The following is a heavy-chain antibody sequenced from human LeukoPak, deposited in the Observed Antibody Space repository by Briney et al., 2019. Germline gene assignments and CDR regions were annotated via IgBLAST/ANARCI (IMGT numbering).Heavy chain of an antibody. D-gene: IGHD2-15*01. J-gene: IGHJ3*02. CDR3: ARRRRYCSGGSCYDAFDI. CDR2: IYYSGST. CDR1: GGSISSSSYY. Sequence: SETLSLTCTVSGGSISSSSYYWGWIRQPPGKGLEWIGSIYYSGSTYYNPSLKSRVTISVDTSKNQVSLKLSSVTAADTAVYYCARRRRYCSGGSCYDAFDIWGQGTMVTVSS. V-gene: IGHV4-39*01.